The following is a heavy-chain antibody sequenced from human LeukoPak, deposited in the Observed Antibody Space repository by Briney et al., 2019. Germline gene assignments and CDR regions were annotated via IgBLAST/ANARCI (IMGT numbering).Heavy chain of an antibody. V-gene: IGHV4-34*01. CDR3: ASFSARAGDAARFDY. CDR1: GGSFSGYY. Sequence: SETLSLTCAVYGGSFSGYYWSWIRHPPGKGLEWIGEINHSGSTNYNPSLKSRVTISVDTSKNQFSLKLSSVAAADTAVYYCASFSARAGDAARFDYWGQGTLVTVSS. CDR2: INHSGST. J-gene: IGHJ4*02. D-gene: IGHD7-27*01.